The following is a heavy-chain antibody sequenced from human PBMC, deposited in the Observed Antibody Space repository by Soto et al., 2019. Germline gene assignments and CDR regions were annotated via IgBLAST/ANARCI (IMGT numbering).Heavy chain of an antibody. CDR3: AKEGYRSPYYYGSGSFGMDV. Sequence: LSCAAYGPTFSRYGLRWLRQAPGKGLEWVSEISGSIGSTYYADSVTGRFTISRDNSENTLYLQMISLRAEDTAVYYCAKEGYRSPYYYGSGSFGMDVWGQGTTVTVSS. D-gene: IGHD3-10*01. CDR2: ISGSIGST. V-gene: IGHV3-23*01. CDR1: GPTFSRYG. J-gene: IGHJ6*02.